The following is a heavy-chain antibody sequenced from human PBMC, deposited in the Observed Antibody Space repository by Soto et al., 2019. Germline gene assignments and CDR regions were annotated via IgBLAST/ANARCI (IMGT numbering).Heavy chain of an antibody. J-gene: IGHJ6*02. CDR3: ARQGVGVPAAEDYYYGMDV. V-gene: IGHV5-10-1*01. D-gene: IGHD2-2*01. CDR1: GYSFTSYW. Sequence: PGESLKISCKGSGYSFTSYWISWVRQMPGKGLGWMGRIDPSDSYTNYSPSFQGHVTISADKSISTAYLQWSSLKASDTAMYYCARQGVGVPAAEDYYYGMDVWGQGTTVTVSS. CDR2: IDPSDSYT.